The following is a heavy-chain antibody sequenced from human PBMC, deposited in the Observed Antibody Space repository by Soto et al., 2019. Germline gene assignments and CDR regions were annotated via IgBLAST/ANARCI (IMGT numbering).Heavy chain of an antibody. J-gene: IGHJ6*02. V-gene: IGHV3-15*07. CDR3: ARRSGTYSPFYYYYGLDV. Sequence: EVQLVESGGGLVKPGGSLRLSCAASGFTFSNVWMNWVRQAPGEGLEWVSRIKSQADGGTIVYATPVKGRFTISRDDSKNTLYLQMNSLTTEDTAVYYCARRSGTYSPFYYYYGLDVWGQGTTVTVSS. CDR1: GFTFSNVW. CDR2: IKSQADGGTI. D-gene: IGHD1-26*01.